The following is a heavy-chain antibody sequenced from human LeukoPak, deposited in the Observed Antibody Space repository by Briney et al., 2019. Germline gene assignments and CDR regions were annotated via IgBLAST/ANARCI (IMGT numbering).Heavy chain of an antibody. V-gene: IGHV4-34*01. CDR3: ARVRVIFYYDSRTSYYFDY. CDR2: INHSGST. CDR1: GGSISNYY. Sequence: PSETLSLTCTVSGGSISNYYWNWIRQPPGKGLEWIGEINHSGSTNYNPSLKSRVTISVDTSKNQFSLKLSSVTAADTAVYYCARVRVIFYYDSRTSYYFDYWGQGTLVTVSS. J-gene: IGHJ4*02. D-gene: IGHD3-22*01.